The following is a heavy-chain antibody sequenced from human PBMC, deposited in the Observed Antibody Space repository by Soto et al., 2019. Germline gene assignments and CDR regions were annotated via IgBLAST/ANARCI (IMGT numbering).Heavy chain of an antibody. CDR1: GGSISSGGYS. Sequence: PSETLSLTCAVSGGSISSGGYSWSWIRQPPGMGLEWIGYIYHSGSTYYNPSLKSRVTISVDTSKNQFSLKLSSVTAADTAVYYCARLCIFSSGTNHYYRMYFWGQGSKDPGSS. J-gene: IGHJ6*02. D-gene: IGHD3-9*01. V-gene: IGHV4-30-2*01. CDR3: ARLCIFSSGTNHYYRMYF. CDR2: IYHSGST.